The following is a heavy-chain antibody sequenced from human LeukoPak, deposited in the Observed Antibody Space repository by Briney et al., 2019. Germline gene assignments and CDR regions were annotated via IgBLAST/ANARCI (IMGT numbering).Heavy chain of an antibody. CDR3: ARDLWNFYDDSGYNRDFDS. D-gene: IGHD3-22*01. J-gene: IGHJ5*01. CDR1: TSR. Sequence: ASVKVSCKATSRISWVRQAPGQGLEWMGWIGAYGGDTYYAQKFQGRITVTTDTSTSTVYMELRNLRSDDTAVYYCARDLWNFYDDSGYNRDFDSWGQGTLVTVSS. V-gene: IGHV1-18*01. CDR2: IGAYGGDT.